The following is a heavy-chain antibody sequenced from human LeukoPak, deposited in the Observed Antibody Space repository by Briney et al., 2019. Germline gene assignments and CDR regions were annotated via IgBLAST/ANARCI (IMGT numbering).Heavy chain of an antibody. Sequence: ASVKVSCKASGYTFITHGITWVRQAPGQGLQWVGWISTYSGNAHYAQRLQDRVTLSKDTATTTAYLELRNLTSDDTAVYYCARDLAALGVLFTSYMDVWGEGTPVIVS. V-gene: IGHV1-18*01. D-gene: IGHD1-26*01. CDR2: ISTYSGNA. J-gene: IGHJ6*03. CDR1: GYTFITHG. CDR3: ARDLAALGVLFTSYMDV.